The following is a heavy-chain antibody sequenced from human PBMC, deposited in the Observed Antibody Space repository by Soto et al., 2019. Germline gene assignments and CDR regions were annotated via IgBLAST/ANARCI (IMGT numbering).Heavy chain of an antibody. CDR3: ARDRVESGYPEYFQH. V-gene: IGHV3-53*01. CDR2: IYSGGSI. J-gene: IGHJ1*01. CDR1: GGSISSSGYF. D-gene: IGHD3-22*01. Sequence: ETLSLTCSVSGGSISSSGYFWGWIRQAPGKGLEWVSVIYSGGSIYYADSVKGRFTISRDNSKNTLYLQMNSLRAEDTAVYYCARDRVESGYPEYFQHWGQGTLVTVSS.